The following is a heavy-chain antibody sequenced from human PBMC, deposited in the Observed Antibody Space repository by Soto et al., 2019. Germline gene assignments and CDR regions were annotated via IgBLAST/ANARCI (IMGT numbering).Heavy chain of an antibody. CDR1: GFSPNTNGAG. CDR2: VYWDDDK. Sequence: SGPTLVNPPQTPPLTCTFSGFSPNTNGAGVGKIRQPPGKALEWLAVVYWDDDKRYSPSLKSRLTITRDTSRNQLVLTMVNMDPVDTATYYCAHSGGSESIDTFDIWGQGTMGTVSS. J-gene: IGHJ3*02. CDR3: AHSGGSESIDTFDI. D-gene: IGHD1-26*01. V-gene: IGHV2-5*02.